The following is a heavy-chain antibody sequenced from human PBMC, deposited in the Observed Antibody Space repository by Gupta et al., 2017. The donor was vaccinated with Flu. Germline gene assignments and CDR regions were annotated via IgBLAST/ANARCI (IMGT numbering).Heavy chain of an antibody. CDR1: GYTFTGYY. J-gene: IGHJ6*02. D-gene: IGHD3-10*01. CDR2: INPNSGGT. V-gene: IGHV1-2*04. Sequence: QVQLVQSGAEVKKPGASVKVSCKASGYTFTGYYMHWVRQAPGQGLEWMGWINPNSGGTNYAQKFQGWVTMTRDTSISTAYMELSRLRSDDTAVYYCARDLSVTMVRGVIPTGYGMDVWGQGTTVTVSS. CDR3: ARDLSVTMVRGVIPTGYGMDV.